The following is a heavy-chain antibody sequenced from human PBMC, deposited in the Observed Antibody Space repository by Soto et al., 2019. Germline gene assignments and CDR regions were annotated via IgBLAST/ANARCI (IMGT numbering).Heavy chain of an antibody. CDR3: ARKPLYSSGGYYCGMDV. D-gene: IGHD6-19*01. J-gene: IGHJ6*02. V-gene: IGHV6-1*01. CDR1: GDSVSSNSAA. CDR2: TYYRSKWYN. Sequence: PSQTLSLTCAISGDSVSSNSAAWNWIRQSPSRGLEWLGRTYYRSKWYNDYAVSVKSRITINPDTSKNQFSLQLNSVTTEDTAVYYCARKPLYSSGGYYCGMDVWGQGTTVTVPS.